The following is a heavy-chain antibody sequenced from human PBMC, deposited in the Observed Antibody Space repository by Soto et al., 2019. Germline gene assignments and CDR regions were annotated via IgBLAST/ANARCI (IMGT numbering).Heavy chain of an antibody. J-gene: IGHJ3*02. D-gene: IGHD3-3*01. CDR1: GGSFSGYY. V-gene: IGHV4-34*01. CDR3: ARGRDGRRFLTNDAFDI. CDR2: INHSGST. Sequence: QVQLQQWGAGLLKPSETLSLTCAVYGGSFSGYYWSWIRQPPGKGLEWIGEINHSGSTNYNPSLKSRVTISVDTSKNQFSLKLSSVTAADTAVYYCARGRDGRRFLTNDAFDIWGQGTMVTVSS.